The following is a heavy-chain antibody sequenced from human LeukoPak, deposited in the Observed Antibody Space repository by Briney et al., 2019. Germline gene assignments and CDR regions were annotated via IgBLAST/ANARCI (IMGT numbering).Heavy chain of an antibody. CDR1: GFIFSSYW. CDR3: ARDRSISAAGDTY. CDR2: VNRDGSST. V-gene: IGHV3-74*01. D-gene: IGHD6-13*01. Sequence: GGSLRLSCAASGFIFSSYWMTWVRQAPGKGLVWVSRVNRDGSSTSYADSVKGRFTISRDNAKNTLSLQMNSLRAEDTAVYYCARDRSISAAGDTYWGQGTLVTVSS. J-gene: IGHJ4*02.